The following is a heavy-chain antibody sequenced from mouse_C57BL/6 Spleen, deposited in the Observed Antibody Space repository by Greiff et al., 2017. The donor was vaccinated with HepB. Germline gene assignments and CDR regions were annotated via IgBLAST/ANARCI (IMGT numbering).Heavy chain of an antibody. J-gene: IGHJ1*03. Sequence: VQLQQSGTELVKPGASVKLSCKASGYTFTSYWMHWVKQRPGQGLEWIGNINPSNGGTNYNEKFKSKATLTVDKSSSTAYMQLSSLTSEDSAVYYCARTLYYDYDEYFDVWGTGTTVTVSS. D-gene: IGHD2-4*01. CDR2: INPSNGGT. CDR1: GYTFTSYW. V-gene: IGHV1-53*01. CDR3: ARTLYYDYDEYFDV.